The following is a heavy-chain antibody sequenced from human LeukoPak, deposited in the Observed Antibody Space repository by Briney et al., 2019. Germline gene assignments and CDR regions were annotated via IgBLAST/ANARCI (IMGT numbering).Heavy chain of an antibody. CDR2: FNTNTGNP. J-gene: IGHJ6*03. V-gene: IGHV7-4-1*02. CDR1: GYTFTSYA. D-gene: IGHD5-12*01. CDR3: ARNHSNLGLRFGDYYMDV. Sequence: ASVKVSCKASGYTFTSYAMNWVRQAPGQGLEWMGWFNTNTGNPTYAQGFTGRFVFSLDTSVSTAYLQISSLKAEDTAVYYCARNHSNLGLRFGDYYMDVWGKGTTVTVSS.